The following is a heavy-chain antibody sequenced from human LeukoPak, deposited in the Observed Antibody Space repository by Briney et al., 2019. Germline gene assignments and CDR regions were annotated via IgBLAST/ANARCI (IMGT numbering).Heavy chain of an antibody. V-gene: IGHV3-7*01. D-gene: IGHD2-15*01. J-gene: IGHJ4*02. CDR1: GFTFSSYW. Sequence: GGSLRLSCAASGFTFSSYWMSWVRPAPGKGLEWVANIKQDGSEKYYVDSVKGRFTISRDNAKNSLYLQMNSLRAEDTAVYYCARTVVVAAYYFDYWGQGTLVTVSS. CDR3: ARTVVVAAYYFDY. CDR2: IKQDGSEK.